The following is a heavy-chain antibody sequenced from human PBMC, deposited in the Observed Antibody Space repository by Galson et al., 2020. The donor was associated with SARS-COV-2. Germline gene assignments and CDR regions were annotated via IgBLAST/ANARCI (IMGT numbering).Heavy chain of an antibody. D-gene: IGHD3-10*01. CDR2: IIPIFGTA. Sequence: SVKVSCKASGGTFSSYAISWVRQAPGQGLEWMGGIIPIFGTANYAQNFQGRVTITADESTSTAYMELSSLRSEDTAVYYCARTGWGSRGHYGSGSYYNRAFDIWGQGTMVTVSS. CDR1: GGTFSSYA. V-gene: IGHV1-69*13. J-gene: IGHJ3*02. CDR3: ARTGWGSRGHYGSGSYYNRAFDI.